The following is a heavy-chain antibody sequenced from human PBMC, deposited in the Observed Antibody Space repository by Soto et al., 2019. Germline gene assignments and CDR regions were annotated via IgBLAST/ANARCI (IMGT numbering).Heavy chain of an antibody. CDR3: AISGYYDSSGYYLPHY. V-gene: IGHV3-23*01. CDR1: GFTFSSYA. Sequence: PGGSLRLSCAASGFTFSSYAMSWVRQAPGKGLEWVSAISGSGGSTYYADSVKGRFTISRDNSKNTLYLQMNSLRAEDTAVYYCAISGYYDSSGYYLPHYWGQGTLVTVSS. D-gene: IGHD3-22*01. J-gene: IGHJ4*02. CDR2: ISGSGGST.